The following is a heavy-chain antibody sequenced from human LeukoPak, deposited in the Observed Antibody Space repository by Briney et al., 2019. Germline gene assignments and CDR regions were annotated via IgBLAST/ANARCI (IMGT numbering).Heavy chain of an antibody. CDR2: IIPIFGTA. J-gene: IGHJ4*02. V-gene: IGHV1-69*05. CDR3: ARDKGSGEILTGSECYFDY. Sequence: GSSVKVSCKASGGTFSSYAISWVRQAPGQGLEWMGRIIPIFGTANYAQKFQGRVTITTDESTSTAYMELSSLRSEDTAVYYCARDKGSGEILTGSECYFDYWGQGTLVTVSS. CDR1: GGTFSSYA. D-gene: IGHD3-9*01.